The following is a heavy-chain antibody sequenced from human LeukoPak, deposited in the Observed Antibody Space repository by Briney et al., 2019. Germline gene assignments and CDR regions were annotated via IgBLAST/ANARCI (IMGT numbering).Heavy chain of an antibody. Sequence: GGSLRLSCEASGFTFSSYAMSWVRQAPGQGLEWVSSISGGGGTTYYADPVKGRFTISRDNSKNTLHLQMNSLRDEDTAVYYCAKYAVAGTGNWFDPWGQGTLVTVSS. CDR3: AKYAVAGTGNWFDP. CDR2: ISGGGGTT. D-gene: IGHD6-19*01. J-gene: IGHJ5*02. CDR1: GFTFSSYA. V-gene: IGHV3-23*01.